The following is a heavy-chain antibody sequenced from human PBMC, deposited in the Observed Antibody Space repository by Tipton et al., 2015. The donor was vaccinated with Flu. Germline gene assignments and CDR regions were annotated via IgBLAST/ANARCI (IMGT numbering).Heavy chain of an antibody. CDR3: AYSSSWLFDY. CDR1: GGSISSSSYY. J-gene: IGHJ4*02. D-gene: IGHD6-13*01. CDR2: IYYSGST. V-gene: IGHV4-39*01. Sequence: TLSLTCTVSGGSISSSSYYWGWIRQPPGKGLEWIGSIYYSGSTYYNPSLKSRVTISENTSKNQFSLKRSSVTAADTAVYYCAYSSSWLFDYWGQGTLVTVSS.